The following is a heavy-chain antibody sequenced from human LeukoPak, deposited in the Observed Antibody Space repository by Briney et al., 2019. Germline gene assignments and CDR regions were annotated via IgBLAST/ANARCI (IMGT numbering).Heavy chain of an antibody. CDR3: AKDYSESRVADVFFEY. J-gene: IGHJ4*02. V-gene: IGHV3-23*01. CDR2: ITSGFTP. D-gene: IGHD2-15*01. CDR1: GLTFSDYA. Sequence: GGSLRLSCAASGLTFSDYAMSWFRQAPGKRLEWVSGITSGFTPHYADSVKGRFTISRDNSKNTFHLQLNSLRAEDTAVYYCAKDYSESRVADVFFEYWGQGTLVTVSS.